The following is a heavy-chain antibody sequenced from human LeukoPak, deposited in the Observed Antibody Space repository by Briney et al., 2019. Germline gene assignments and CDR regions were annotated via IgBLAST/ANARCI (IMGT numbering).Heavy chain of an antibody. J-gene: IGHJ4*02. CDR3: TRRELGLPPNY. D-gene: IGHD1-7*01. CDR1: GGSISSSSYY. Sequence: LETLSLTCTVSGGSISSSSYYWGWIRRPPGKGLEWIGSIYYSGSTYYNPSLKSRVTISVDTSKNQFSLKLSSVTAADTAVYYCTRRELGLPPNYWGQGTLVTVSS. V-gene: IGHV4-39*01. CDR2: IYYSGST.